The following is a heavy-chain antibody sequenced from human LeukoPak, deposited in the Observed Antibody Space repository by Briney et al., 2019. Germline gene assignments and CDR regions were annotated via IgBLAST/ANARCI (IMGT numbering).Heavy chain of an antibody. V-gene: IGHV3-23*01. CDR3: AKGVYYYDSSGYYLN. J-gene: IGHJ4*02. Sequence: GGSLRLSCAASGFTFSSYAMSWVRQAPGKGLEWASAISGSGGSTYYADSVKGRFTISRDNSKNTLYLQMNSLRAEDTAVYYCAKGVYYYDSSGYYLNWGQGTLVTVSS. CDR1: GFTFSSYA. CDR2: ISGSGGST. D-gene: IGHD3-22*01.